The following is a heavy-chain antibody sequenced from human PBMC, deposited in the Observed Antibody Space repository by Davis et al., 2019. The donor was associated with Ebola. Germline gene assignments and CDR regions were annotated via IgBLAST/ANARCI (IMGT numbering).Heavy chain of an antibody. J-gene: IGHJ5*02. Sequence: GGSLRLSCAASGFTFSSYSMNWVRQAPGKGLEWVSYISSSGSTIYYADSVKGRFTISRDNAKNSLYLQMNSLRAEDTAVYYCARDWSTVAGPSNWFDPWGQGTLVTVSS. CDR3: ARDWSTVAGPSNWFDP. D-gene: IGHD6-19*01. V-gene: IGHV3-48*04. CDR2: ISSSGSTI. CDR1: GFTFSSYS.